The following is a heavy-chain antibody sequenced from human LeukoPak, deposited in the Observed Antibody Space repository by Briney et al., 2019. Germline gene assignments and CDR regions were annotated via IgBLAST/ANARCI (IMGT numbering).Heavy chain of an antibody. V-gene: IGHV3-74*01. Sequence: GGSLRLSCAASGFTLSTYWMHWVRHSPGKGVVWVSRINSDGSTTNYADSVKGRFTISRDNTKNTLYLQMNSLRAEDTALYYCARIKSVPGSEGYWGQGTLVTVSS. D-gene: IGHD6-19*01. J-gene: IGHJ4*02. CDR1: GFTLSTYW. CDR3: ARIKSVPGSEGY. CDR2: INSDGSTT.